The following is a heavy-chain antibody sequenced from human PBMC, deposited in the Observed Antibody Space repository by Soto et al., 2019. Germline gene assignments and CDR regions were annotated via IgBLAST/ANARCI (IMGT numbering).Heavy chain of an antibody. V-gene: IGHV1-46*03. CDR3: ARDPGYSSSLVLVDY. Sequence: ASLKVSCKASGYTCTSYYMHWVLQAPGQGLEWMGIINPSGGSTSYAQKFQGRVTMTRDTSTSTVYMELSSLRSEDTAVYYCARDPGYSSSLVLVDYWGQGTLVTVSS. J-gene: IGHJ4*02. D-gene: IGHD6-13*01. CDR2: INPSGGST. CDR1: GYTCTSYY.